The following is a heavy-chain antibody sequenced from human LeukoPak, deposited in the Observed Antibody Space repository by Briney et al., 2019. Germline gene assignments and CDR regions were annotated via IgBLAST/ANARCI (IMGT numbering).Heavy chain of an antibody. CDR1: GGSFSGYY. J-gene: IGHJ4*02. Sequence: SETLSLTCAVYGGSFSGYYWSWIRQPPGKGMEWIGEINHSGSTYYNPSLKSRVTISVDTSKNQFSLKLSSVTAADTAVYYCASPGPYYDFWSGYQYYFDYWGQGTLVTVSS. V-gene: IGHV4-34*01. CDR3: ASPGPYYDFWSGYQYYFDY. D-gene: IGHD3-3*01. CDR2: INHSGST.